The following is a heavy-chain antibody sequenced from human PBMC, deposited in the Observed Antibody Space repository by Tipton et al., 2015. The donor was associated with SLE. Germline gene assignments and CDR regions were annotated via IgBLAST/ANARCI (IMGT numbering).Heavy chain of an antibody. J-gene: IGHJ5*02. V-gene: IGHV4-39*07. Sequence: TLSLTCTVSGGSISSSSYYWGWIRQPPGKGLEWIGSIYYSGNTNYNPSLKSRVTISVDTSKNQFSLKLSSVTAADTAVYYCARAGEGIAAWGQGTLVTVSS. D-gene: IGHD6-13*01. CDR1: GGSISSSSYY. CDR3: ARAGEGIAA. CDR2: IYYSGNT.